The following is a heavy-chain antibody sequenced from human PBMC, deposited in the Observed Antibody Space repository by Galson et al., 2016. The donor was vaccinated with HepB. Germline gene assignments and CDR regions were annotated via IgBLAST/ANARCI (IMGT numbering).Heavy chain of an antibody. CDR1: GFTFSNYG. V-gene: IGHV3-33*01. J-gene: IGHJ6*02. CDR2: IWYGGNNK. CDR3: ARGKRSGEYGSSWYGLDV. D-gene: IGHD6-13*01. Sequence: SLRLSCAASGFTFSNYGMHWVRQAPGKGLEWVAVIWYGGNNKYYGDSVKGRFTISRDNSKNTLYLQMNRLRGEDTGVDYCARGKRSGEYGSSWYGLDVWGQGTTVTVSS.